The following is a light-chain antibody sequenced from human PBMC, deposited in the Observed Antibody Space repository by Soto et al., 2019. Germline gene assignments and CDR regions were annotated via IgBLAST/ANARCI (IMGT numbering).Light chain of an antibody. CDR1: QSISSW. Sequence: DIQMTQSPSTLSASVGDRVTITCRASQSISSWLAWYQQKPGKAPKVMIYKASSLESGVPSRFSGSGSGTEFTLTISSLQPDDFATYYCQQYNSYSGWTFGQGTKVEI. CDR3: QQYNSYSGWT. J-gene: IGKJ1*01. CDR2: KAS. V-gene: IGKV1-5*03.